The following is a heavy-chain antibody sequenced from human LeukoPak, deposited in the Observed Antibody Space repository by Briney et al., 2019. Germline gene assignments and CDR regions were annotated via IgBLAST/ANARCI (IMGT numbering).Heavy chain of an antibody. Sequence: GGSLRLSCAASGFTFDDYGMSWVRQAPGKGLEWVSGINWNGGSTGYADSVKGRFTISRDNAKNSLYLQMNSLRAEDTALYYCARAWFSAARGGYFDYWGQGTLVTVSS. CDR2: INWNGGST. CDR1: GFTFDDYG. D-gene: IGHD3-10*01. V-gene: IGHV3-20*04. J-gene: IGHJ4*02. CDR3: ARAWFSAARGGYFDY.